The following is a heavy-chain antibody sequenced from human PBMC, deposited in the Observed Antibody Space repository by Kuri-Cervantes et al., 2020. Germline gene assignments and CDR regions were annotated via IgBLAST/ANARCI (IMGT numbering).Heavy chain of an antibody. CDR3: AKGRFNSQPHFDY. J-gene: IGHJ4*02. V-gene: IGHV3-7*03. CDR1: GFTFSSYW. D-gene: IGHD3-3*01. CDR2: IKQDGSER. Sequence: GESLKISCAASGFTFSSYWMSWVRQPPGKGLEWVANIKQDGSERYYVDSVKGRFIISRDNAKNSLYLQMNSLRAEDTAVYYCAKGRFNSQPHFDYWGQGTLVTVSS.